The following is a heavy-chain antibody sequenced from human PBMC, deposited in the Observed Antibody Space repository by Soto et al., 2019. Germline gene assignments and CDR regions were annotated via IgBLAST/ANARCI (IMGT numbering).Heavy chain of an antibody. V-gene: IGHV4-30-2*01. J-gene: IGHJ5*01. CDR2: LSQSGST. CDR1: GDSINSPGYS. D-gene: IGHD1-26*01. CDR3: ARSEGMGVTTFDF. Sequence: QLQLQESGSGLVKPSQTLSLTCAVSGDSINSPGYSWSWIRQPPGTGLEGIGSLSQSGSTSYHPSLTSRVVISGDTSANLLSLMLTSVTAADTAVYYCARSEGMGVTTFDFWGQGTHVIVSS.